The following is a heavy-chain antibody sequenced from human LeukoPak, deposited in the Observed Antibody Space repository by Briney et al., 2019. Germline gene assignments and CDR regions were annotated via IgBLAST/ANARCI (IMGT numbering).Heavy chain of an antibody. Sequence: PGGSLRLSCAASGFTFSSYAMSWVRQAPGKGLEWVSLISGSGDSSYYGDSVKGRFTISRDNSKNTLYLQMNSLRAEDTAVYYCAKDGRYCSGGSCHDAFDIWGQGTMVTVSS. D-gene: IGHD2-15*01. CDR3: AKDGRYCSGGSCHDAFDI. J-gene: IGHJ3*02. CDR2: ISGSGDSS. V-gene: IGHV3-23*01. CDR1: GFTFSSYA.